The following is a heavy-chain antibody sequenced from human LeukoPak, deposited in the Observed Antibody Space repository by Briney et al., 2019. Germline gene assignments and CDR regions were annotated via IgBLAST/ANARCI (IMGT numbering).Heavy chain of an antibody. J-gene: IGHJ4*02. V-gene: IGHV3-48*01. Sequence: AGGSLRLSCAASGFTFSSYSMNWVRQAPGKGLEWVSYISSSSSSIYYADSVKGRFTISRDNAKNSLYLQMNSLRAEDTAVYYCARGAEHSSGWYNYWGQGTLVTVSS. CDR2: ISSSSSSI. CDR3: ARGAEHSSGWYNY. D-gene: IGHD6-19*01. CDR1: GFTFSSYS.